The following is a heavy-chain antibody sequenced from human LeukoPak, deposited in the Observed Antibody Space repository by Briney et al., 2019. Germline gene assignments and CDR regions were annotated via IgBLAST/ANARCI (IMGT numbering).Heavy chain of an antibody. CDR2: IYYSGST. CDR3: AREGGDTAMVLAGSWFDP. D-gene: IGHD5-18*01. V-gene: IGHV4-59*01. CDR1: GGSISSYY. Sequence: SETLSLTCTVSGGSISSYYWSWIRQPPGKGLEWIGYIYYSGSTNYNPSLKSRVTISVDTSKNQFSLKLSSVTAADTAVYYCAREGGDTAMVLAGSWFDPWGQGTLVTVSS. J-gene: IGHJ5*02.